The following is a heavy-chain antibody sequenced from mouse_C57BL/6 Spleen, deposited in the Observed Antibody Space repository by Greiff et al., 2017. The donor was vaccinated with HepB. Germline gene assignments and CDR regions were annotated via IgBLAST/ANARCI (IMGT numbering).Heavy chain of an antibody. D-gene: IGHD1-1*01. CDR2: INPNYGTT. CDR3: ARYYYGSSYVDYYAMDY. Sequence: EVKLQESGPELVKPGASVKISCKASGYSFTDYNMNWVKQSNGKSLEWIGVINPNYGTTSYNQKFKGKATLTVDQSSSTAYMQLNSLTSEDSAVYYCARYYYGSSYVDYYAMDYWGQGTSVTVSS. V-gene: IGHV1-39*01. J-gene: IGHJ4*01. CDR1: GYSFTDYN.